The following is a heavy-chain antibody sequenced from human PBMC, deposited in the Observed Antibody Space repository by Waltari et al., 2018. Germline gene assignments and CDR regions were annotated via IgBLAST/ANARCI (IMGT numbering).Heavy chain of an antibody. Sequence: EVQLVETGGGLIQPGGSLRLSCAASEFSVSNNYLAWVRQAPGKGLECVLIIHVSDNAYYADSVKGRFTISRDNSKNTLFLQMNSLKVEDTAIYYCACGFSNDGAYLFYWGQGTLVTVSS. D-gene: IGHD2-8*01. CDR2: IHVSDNA. CDR3: ACGFSNDGAYLFY. V-gene: IGHV3-53*02. CDR1: EFSVSNNY. J-gene: IGHJ4*02.